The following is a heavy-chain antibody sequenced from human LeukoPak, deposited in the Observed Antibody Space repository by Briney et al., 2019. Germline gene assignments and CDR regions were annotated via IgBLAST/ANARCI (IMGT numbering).Heavy chain of an antibody. J-gene: IGHJ3*02. CDR3: ARDLGYNNDAFDI. V-gene: IGHV3-21*01. CDR1: GFTFSSYS. CDR2: ISSSSSYI. D-gene: IGHD1-14*01. Sequence: GRSLRLSCAASGFTFSSYSMNWVRQAPGKGLEWVSSISSSSSYIYYADSVKGRFTISRDNAKNSLYLQMNSLRAEDTAVYYCARDLGYNNDAFDIWGQGTMVTVSS.